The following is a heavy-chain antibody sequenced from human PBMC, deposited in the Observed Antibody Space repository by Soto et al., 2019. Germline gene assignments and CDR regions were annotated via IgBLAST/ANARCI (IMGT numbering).Heavy chain of an antibody. CDR3: APLPPRIVVVVLPIPT. J-gene: IGHJ4*02. Sequence: QVQLQESGPRLVKPSGTLSLTCAVSGASISSTNWWTWVRQPPGKGLEWIGEIYHTGSTKYNPSLKSRVTISLDKSNNQFSLTLSSVTAAATAVYYCAPLPPRIVVVVLPIPTWGQGTLVTVSS. V-gene: IGHV4-4*02. CDR2: IYHTGST. CDR1: GASISSTNW. D-gene: IGHD2-15*01.